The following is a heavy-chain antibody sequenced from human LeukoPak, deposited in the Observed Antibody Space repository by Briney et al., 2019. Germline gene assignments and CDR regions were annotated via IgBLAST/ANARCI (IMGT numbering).Heavy chain of an antibody. J-gene: IGHJ4*02. CDR1: GFTFSTYG. Sequence: GRSLRLSCAASGFTFSTYGMQWVRQAPGRGLEWVAVIWYDGSNKYYADSSKGRFTVSRDNSKDTVYLQMNSLRAEDTAVYYCARDRWAIDYWGQGTLVTVSS. CDR3: ARDRWAIDY. D-gene: IGHD5-24*01. CDR2: IWYDGSNK. V-gene: IGHV3-33*01.